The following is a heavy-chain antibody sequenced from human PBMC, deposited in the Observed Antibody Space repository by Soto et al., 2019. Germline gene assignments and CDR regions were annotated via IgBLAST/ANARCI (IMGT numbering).Heavy chain of an antibody. Sequence: QVQLVESGGGVVQPGRSLRLSCAASGFTFSSYGMHWVRQAPGKGLEWVAVISYDGSNKYYADSVKGRFTISRDNSKNTLYLQMNSLRAEDTAVYYCAKDRPIAARRGGWFDPWGQGTLVTVSS. CDR3: AKDRPIAARRGGWFDP. V-gene: IGHV3-30*18. CDR2: ISYDGSNK. J-gene: IGHJ5*02. D-gene: IGHD6-6*01. CDR1: GFTFSSYG.